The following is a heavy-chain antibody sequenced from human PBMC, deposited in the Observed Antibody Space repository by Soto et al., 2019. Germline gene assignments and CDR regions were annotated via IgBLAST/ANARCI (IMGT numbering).Heavy chain of an antibody. Sequence: SETLSLTCTVSGGSISSYYWSWIRQPPGKGLEWNGYIYYSGSTNYNPSLKSRVTISVDTSKNQFSLKLSSVTAADTAVYYCARDQTNYYDSSGYYSWFDPWGQGTLVTVSS. J-gene: IGHJ5*02. V-gene: IGHV4-59*01. CDR3: ARDQTNYYDSSGYYSWFDP. CDR2: IYYSGST. D-gene: IGHD3-22*01. CDR1: GGSISSYY.